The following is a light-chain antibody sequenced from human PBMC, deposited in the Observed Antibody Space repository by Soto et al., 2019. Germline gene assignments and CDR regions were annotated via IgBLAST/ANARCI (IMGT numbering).Light chain of an antibody. Sequence: QLVLTQTSSVSASPGSSVKLTCTLDRGHSNHIIAWHQQQPGKAPRFLMKLEGRGTIIKGSGVPDRFSGFSSGADRNLIISNLQSEDEADYYCQTWDSNNHSPFGGGTQLTVL. J-gene: IGLJ2*01. CDR2: LEGRGTI. V-gene: IGLV4-60*03. CDR1: RGHSNHI. CDR3: QTWDSNNHSP.